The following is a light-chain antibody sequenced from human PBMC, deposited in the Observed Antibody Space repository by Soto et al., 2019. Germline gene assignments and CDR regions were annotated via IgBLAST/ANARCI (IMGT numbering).Light chain of an antibody. V-gene: IGLV2-14*01. CDR3: SSYTSSSTYG. CDR1: GSDVGGYDY. Sequence: QSVLTQPASVSGSPGLSISISCTGTGSDVGGYDYVSWYQHHPGKAPKVMIYEVTNRPSGVSNRFSGSKSGNTASLTISGLLAEDEADYYCSSYTSSSTYGFGTGTQVTVL. J-gene: IGLJ1*01. CDR2: EVT.